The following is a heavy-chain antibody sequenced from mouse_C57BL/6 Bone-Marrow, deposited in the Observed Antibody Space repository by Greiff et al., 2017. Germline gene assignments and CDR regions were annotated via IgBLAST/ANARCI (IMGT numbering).Heavy chain of an antibody. CDR1: GYTFTSYG. V-gene: IGHV1-81*01. CDR3: ARIPYYYGSGFAY. J-gene: IGHJ3*01. D-gene: IGHD1-1*01. CDR2: IYPRSGNT. Sequence: QVQLQQSGAELARPGASVKLSCKASGYTFTSYGISWVKQRTGQGLEWIGEIYPRSGNTYYNEKFKGKATLTADQSSSTAYMELRSLTSEDSAVYFCARIPYYYGSGFAYWGQGTLVTVSA.